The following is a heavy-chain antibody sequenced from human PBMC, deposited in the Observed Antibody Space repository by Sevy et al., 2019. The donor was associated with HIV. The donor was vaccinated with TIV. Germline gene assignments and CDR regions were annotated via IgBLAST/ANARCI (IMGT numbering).Heavy chain of an antibody. J-gene: IGHJ4*02. CDR3: ARMDIAVAGSYPFDY. D-gene: IGHD6-19*01. CDR1: GGSVRSSSYY. V-gene: IGHV4-39*01. CDR2: ISYIEST. Sequence: SETLSLTCTVSGGSVRSSSYYWGWIRQPPGEGLEWIASISYIESTNYNPSLESLVTISVDTSKNLFSQRLISVTAADTAVYYCARMDIAVAGSYPFDYWGQGTLVTVSS.